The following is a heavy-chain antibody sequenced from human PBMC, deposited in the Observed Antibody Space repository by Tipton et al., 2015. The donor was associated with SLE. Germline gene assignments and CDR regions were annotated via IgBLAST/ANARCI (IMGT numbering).Heavy chain of an antibody. D-gene: IGHD3-22*01. CDR3: ARRLGWDDSTDY. CDR2: ISGSGGTT. J-gene: IGHJ4*02. Sequence: GSLRLSCAASGFTFSSYAMSWVRQAPGKGLEWVSAISGSGGTTYYADSVKGRFTISRDNSKNTLYLQMNSLRAEDTAVYYCARRLGWDDSTDYWGQGTLVTVSS. CDR1: GFTFSSYA. V-gene: IGHV3-23*01.